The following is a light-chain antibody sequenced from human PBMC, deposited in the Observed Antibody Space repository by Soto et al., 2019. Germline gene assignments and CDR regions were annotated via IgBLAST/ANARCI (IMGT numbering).Light chain of an antibody. CDR2: AAS. V-gene: IGKV1-39*01. CDR3: QQSFTSPMYT. J-gene: IGKJ2*01. CDR1: QSIKSY. Sequence: DIQMTQSPSSLSASVGDRGTITCRTSQSIKSYLNWYQQKQGKAPKLLIYAASSLESGVPSRFSGSGSGTDFTLTISSLQPEDFATYYCQQSFTSPMYTFGQGTRVDIK.